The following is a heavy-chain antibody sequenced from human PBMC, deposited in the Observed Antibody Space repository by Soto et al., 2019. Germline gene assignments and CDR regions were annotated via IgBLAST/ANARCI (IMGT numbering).Heavy chain of an antibody. Sequence: PGGSLRLSCAASGFTFSSYGMHWVRQAPGKGLEWVAVISYDGSNKYYADSVKGRLTLTRDTPGNTAFLELNSLIFEDTAVYYCATPQDYDGCLDSWGQGTLVTVSS. D-gene: IGHD3-22*01. CDR1: GFTFSSYG. CDR2: ISYDGSNK. J-gene: IGHJ4*02. V-gene: IGHV3-30*03. CDR3: ATPQDYDGCLDS.